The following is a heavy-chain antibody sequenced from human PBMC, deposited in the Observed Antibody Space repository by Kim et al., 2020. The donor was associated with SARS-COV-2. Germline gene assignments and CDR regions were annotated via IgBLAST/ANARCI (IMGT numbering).Heavy chain of an antibody. J-gene: IGHJ4*02. CDR1: GYTFTSYD. Sequence: ASVKVSCKASGYTFTSYDINWVRQATGQGLEWMGWMNPNSGNTGYAQKFQGRVTMTRNTSISTAYMELSSLRSEDTAVYYCARVLVREYQLLYYWVRGDPQNYHVDYWGQGTLVTVSS. CDR3: ARVLVREYQLLYYWVRGDPQNYHVDY. D-gene: IGHD2-2*02. CDR2: MNPNSGNT. V-gene: IGHV1-8*01.